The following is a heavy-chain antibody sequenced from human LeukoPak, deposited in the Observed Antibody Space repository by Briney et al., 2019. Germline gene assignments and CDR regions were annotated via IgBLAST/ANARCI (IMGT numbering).Heavy chain of an antibody. CDR1: GFSVSGYW. V-gene: IGHV3-7*01. CDR2: IKQDGSEK. J-gene: IGHJ4*02. CDR3: AREWQGGIAAAGTRIEGDY. Sequence: GGSLRLSCAVSGFSVSGYWMTWVRQAPGKGLEWMANIKQDGSEKNYVDSVKGRFTISRDNAENSLFLQMNSLRVEDTAVYYCAREWQGGIAAAGTRIEGDYWGQGTLVAVSS. D-gene: IGHD6-13*01.